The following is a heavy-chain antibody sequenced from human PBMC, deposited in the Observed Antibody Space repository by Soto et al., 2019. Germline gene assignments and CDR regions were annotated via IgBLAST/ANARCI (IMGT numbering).Heavy chain of an antibody. CDR2: IYPGDSDT. CDR3: ARHPPFGGSGSYSWFDP. Sequence: GESLQISCKGSGYRFIDYWIGWVRQMPGKGLEWMGIIYPGDSDTRYSPSFQGQVTISADKSISTAYLQWSSLKASDTAMYYCARHPPFGGSGSYSWFDPWGQGTLVTVSS. CDR1: GYRFIDYW. J-gene: IGHJ5*02. V-gene: IGHV5-51*01. D-gene: IGHD3-10*01.